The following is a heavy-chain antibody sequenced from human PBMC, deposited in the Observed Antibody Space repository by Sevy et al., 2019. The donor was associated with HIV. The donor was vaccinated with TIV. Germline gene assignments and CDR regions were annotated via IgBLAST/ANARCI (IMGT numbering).Heavy chain of an antibody. CDR1: GYTFTSYG. CDR3: ARADRRDGYRPFDY. J-gene: IGHJ4*02. Sequence: ASVKVSCKASGYTFTSYGISWVRQAPGQGLEWMGWISAYNGNTNYAQTLQGRVTMTTDTSTSTAYMELRSLRSDDTAVYYCARADRRDGYRPFDYWGQGTLVTVSS. CDR2: ISAYNGNT. V-gene: IGHV1-18*01. D-gene: IGHD5-12*01.